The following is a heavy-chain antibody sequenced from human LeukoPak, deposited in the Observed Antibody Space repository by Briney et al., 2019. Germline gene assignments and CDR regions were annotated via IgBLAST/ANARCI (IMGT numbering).Heavy chain of an antibody. V-gene: IGHV4-61*02. J-gene: IGHJ4*02. Sequence: PSQTLSLTCTVSGGSISSGSYYWSWIRQPAGKGLEWIGRIYTSGSTNYNPSLKSRVTISVDTSKNQFSLKLSSVTAADTAVYYCARNDYGDYNDYWGQGALVTVSS. CDR3: ARNDYGDYNDY. CDR2: IYTSGST. D-gene: IGHD4-17*01. CDR1: GGSISSGSYY.